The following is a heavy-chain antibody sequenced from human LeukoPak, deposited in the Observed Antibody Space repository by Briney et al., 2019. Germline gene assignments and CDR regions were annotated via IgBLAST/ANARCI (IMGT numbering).Heavy chain of an antibody. D-gene: IGHD2-15*01. V-gene: IGHV3-48*03. CDR1: GFTFSTYA. CDR2: ISSSGTAT. Sequence: GGSLRLSCAASGFTFSTYAMTWVRQAPGKGLEWVSYISSSGTATYYADSVKGRFTISRDNAKSSLHLQMNSLRVEDTAVYYCARGHCSGGSCYTYWGQGTLVTVSS. J-gene: IGHJ4*02. CDR3: ARGHCSGGSCYTY.